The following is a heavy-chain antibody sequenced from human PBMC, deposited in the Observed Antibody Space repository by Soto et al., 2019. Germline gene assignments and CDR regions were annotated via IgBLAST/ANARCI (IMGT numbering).Heavy chain of an antibody. CDR3: ARQSGSYFRDY. CDR2: IYHSGST. V-gene: IGHV4-4*02. J-gene: IGHJ4*02. CDR1: GDSISSSNW. Sequence: QVQLQESGPGLVKPSGTLSLTCAVSGDSISSSNWWSWVRQPPGKGLEWIGEIYHSGSTNYNPSLKSRVTITVDKYKNQFSLNLNSVTAADTAVYYYARQSGSYFRDYWGQGTLVTVSS. D-gene: IGHD1-26*01.